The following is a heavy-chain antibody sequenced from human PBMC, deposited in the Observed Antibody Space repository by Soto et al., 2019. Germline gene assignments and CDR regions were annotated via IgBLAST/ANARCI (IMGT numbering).Heavy chain of an antibody. Sequence: EVQLVESGGGLVKPGGSLRLSCAASGFSFSIYSMVWVRQAPGKGLEWVSSIDSSSNYLYYADSVKGRFTSFRDNAKNSVYLQMNSLRAEDTAVYYCAREAHFYGRSDVYDMWGHGTMVTVSS. D-gene: IGHD3-10*02. J-gene: IGHJ3*02. V-gene: IGHV3-21*01. CDR1: GFSFSIYS. CDR3: AREAHFYGRSDVYDM. CDR2: IDSSSNYL.